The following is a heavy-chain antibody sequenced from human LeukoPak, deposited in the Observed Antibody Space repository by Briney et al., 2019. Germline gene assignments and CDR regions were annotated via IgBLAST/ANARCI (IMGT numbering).Heavy chain of an antibody. J-gene: IGHJ4*02. CDR3: AGGDFWSGYPLDY. CDR1: GYTFTGYY. V-gene: IGHV1-2*02. D-gene: IGHD3-3*01. CDR2: INPNSGGT. Sequence: ASVKVSCKASGYTFTGYYMHWVRQVPGQGLEWMGWINPNSGGTNYAQKFQGRVTMTRDTSISTAYMELSRLRSDDTAVYYCAGGDFWSGYPLDYWGQGTLVTVSS.